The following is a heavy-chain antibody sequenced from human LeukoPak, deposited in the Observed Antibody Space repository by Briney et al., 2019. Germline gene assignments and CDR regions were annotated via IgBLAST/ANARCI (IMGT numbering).Heavy chain of an antibody. CDR2: IYYSGST. CDR3: ARDPTRSGLDY. D-gene: IGHD4-11*01. J-gene: IGHJ4*02. Sequence: SETLSLTCTVSGGSISSYYWSWIRQPPGKGLEWIGYIYYSGSTNYNPSLKSRVTISVDTSKNQFSLKLSSETAADTAVYYCARDPTRSGLDYWGQGTLVTVSS. V-gene: IGHV4-59*01. CDR1: GGSISSYY.